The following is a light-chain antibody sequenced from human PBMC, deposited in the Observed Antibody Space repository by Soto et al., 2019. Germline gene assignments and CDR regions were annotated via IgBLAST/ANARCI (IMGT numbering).Light chain of an antibody. CDR3: QQYYSTPTIT. Sequence: DIVMTQSPDSLAVSLGERATINCKSSQSVLYSSNNKKYLAWYQQKPGQPPKLHIYWASTRESGVPDRFSGRGSGTDFPLPISSLQAEDVAVYYCQQYYSTPTITFGQGTRLEIK. J-gene: IGKJ5*01. CDR1: QSVLYSSNNKKY. V-gene: IGKV4-1*01. CDR2: WAS.